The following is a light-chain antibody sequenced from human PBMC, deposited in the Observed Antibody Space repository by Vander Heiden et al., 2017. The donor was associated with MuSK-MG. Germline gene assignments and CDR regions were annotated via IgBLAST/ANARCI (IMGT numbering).Light chain of an antibody. CDR1: QSISSW. V-gene: IGKV1-5*03. CDR2: KAS. CDR3: QQYHGYPWT. J-gene: IGKJ1*01. Sequence: DIQMTQSPSTLSASVGDRVTITCRASQSISSWLAWYQQKPGKAPKLLIYKASSLESGVPSRFSGSGSETEFTLTISSLQPDDFATYHCQQYHGYPWTFGQGTKVEIQ.